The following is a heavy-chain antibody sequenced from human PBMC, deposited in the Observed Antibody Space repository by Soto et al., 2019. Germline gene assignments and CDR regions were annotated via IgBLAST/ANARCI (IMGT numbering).Heavy chain of an antibody. CDR1: GFTFSNAW. D-gene: IGHD2-8*02. CDR3: IADLVGRSPFDY. J-gene: IGHJ4*02. CDR2: IKSKTDGGTI. V-gene: IGHV3-15*07. Sequence: GGSLRLSCAASGFTFSNAWMNWVRQAPGKGLEWVGRIKSKTDGGTIDYAAPVKGRFAISRDDSKNTLYLQMNSLNIEDTAVFYCIADLVGRSPFDYWGQGALVTVSS.